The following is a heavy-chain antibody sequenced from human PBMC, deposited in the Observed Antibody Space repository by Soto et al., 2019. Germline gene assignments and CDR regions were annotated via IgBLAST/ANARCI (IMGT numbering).Heavy chain of an antibody. CDR1: GFTVSNNY. CDR3: TRGPGTTPGGNP. CDR2: IYSGGST. D-gene: IGHD1-1*01. V-gene: IGHV3-66*01. Sequence: DVQLVESGGGLVQPGGSLRLSCAVSGFTVSNNYMSWVRRAPGKGLEWVSLIYSGGSTYYADSVKGRFTISRDNSKNTLYLQMNSLRAEDTAVYYCTRGPGTTPGGNPWGQGTLVTVSS. J-gene: IGHJ5*02.